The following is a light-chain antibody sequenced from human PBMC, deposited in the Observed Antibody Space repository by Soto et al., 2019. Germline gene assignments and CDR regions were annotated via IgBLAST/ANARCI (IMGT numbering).Light chain of an antibody. CDR1: QSISDW. CDR3: QQYDTYPYT. CDR2: KAS. J-gene: IGKJ2*01. V-gene: IGKV1-5*03. Sequence: DIQMTQSPSTLSASVGDRVTLTCRASQSISDWLAWYQQTPGKAPKLLIYKASRLQSGVPSRFSGSRSGTEFSLTISSLQPDDFSTFYCQQYDTYPYTFGQGTKLEIK.